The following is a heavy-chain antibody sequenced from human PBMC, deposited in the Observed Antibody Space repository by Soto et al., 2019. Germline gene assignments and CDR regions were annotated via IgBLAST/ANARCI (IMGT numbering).Heavy chain of an antibody. J-gene: IGHJ4*02. CDR1: GFTFSSRW. CDR2: IHEDKNAK. D-gene: IGHD6-25*01. Sequence: VRLVESGGGLVQPGGSLRLSCAASGFTFSSRWMTWVRQGPGKGLEWVANIHEDKNAKDYVDSVKGRFTISRDNAKNSLYLQINSLGDEGTAVYYCATHDGPAAAGLVLDFWGQGALVIVSS. V-gene: IGHV3-7*02. CDR3: ATHDGPAAAGLVLDF.